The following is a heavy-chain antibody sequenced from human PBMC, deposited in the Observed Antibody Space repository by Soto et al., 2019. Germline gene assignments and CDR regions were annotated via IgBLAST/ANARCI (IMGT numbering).Heavy chain of an antibody. CDR3: ARGGRTFDY. J-gene: IGHJ4*02. Sequence: QVQLVQTGAEVKKPGASVKVSCKASGYTYTSYDINWVRQATGQGLEWMGWMNPNSGNTGYAQKFQGRVTMTRDTYISTAYMEMSILRSEDTPVYYCARGGRTFDYWGQGTPVTVSS. CDR1: GYTYTSYD. V-gene: IGHV1-8*01. CDR2: MNPNSGNT.